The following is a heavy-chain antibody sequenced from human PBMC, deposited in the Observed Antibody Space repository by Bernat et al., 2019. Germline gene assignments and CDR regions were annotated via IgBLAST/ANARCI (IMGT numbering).Heavy chain of an antibody. J-gene: IGHJ6*02. CDR2: IYYSGST. CDR3: ARATVGYGMDV. Sequence: QVQLQESGPGLVKPSETLSLTCTVSGGSISSYYWSWIRQPPGKGLEWIGYIYYSGSTNYNPSLKSRVTISVDTSKNQFSLKLSSVTAADTAVYYCARATVGYGMDVWGQGTTVTVSS. CDR1: GGSISSYY. V-gene: IGHV4-59*01.